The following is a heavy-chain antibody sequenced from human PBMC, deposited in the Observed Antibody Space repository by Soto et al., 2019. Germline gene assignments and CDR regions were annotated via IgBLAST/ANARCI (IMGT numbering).Heavy chain of an antibody. CDR1: GYTFSSYT. J-gene: IGHJ6*02. D-gene: IGHD2-21*02. V-gene: IGHV1-69*04. CDR2: IIPILGIA. Sequence: SVKVSCKASGYTFSSYTISWVRQAPGQGLEWKGRIIPILGIANYAQKFQGRVTITADKSTSTAYMELSSLRSEDTAVYYCARDPEYCGGDCYLGNTHYGMDVWGQGTTVTVSS. CDR3: ARDPEYCGGDCYLGNTHYGMDV.